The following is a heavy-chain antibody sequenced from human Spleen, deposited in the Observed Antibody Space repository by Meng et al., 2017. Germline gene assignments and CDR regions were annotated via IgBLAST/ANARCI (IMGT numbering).Heavy chain of an antibody. V-gene: IGHV4-34*01. CDR2: INHSGST. CDR1: GGSFSDYY. CDR3: ARGPTTMAHDFDY. D-gene: IGHD4-11*01. J-gene: IGHJ4*02. Sequence: QVQLQEWGTGLLSPSAVLLLTCVASGGSFSDYYWSWIRQPPGKGLEWIGEINHSGSTNYNPSLESRATISVDTSQNNLSLKLSSVTAADSAVYYCARGPTTMAHDFDYWGQGTLVTVSS.